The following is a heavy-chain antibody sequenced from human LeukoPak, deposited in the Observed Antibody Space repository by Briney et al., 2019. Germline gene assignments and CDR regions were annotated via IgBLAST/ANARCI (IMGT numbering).Heavy chain of an antibody. Sequence: GGSLRLSCAASGFTFRTYSMNWVRQAPGKGLEWVSYISSTSGTIYYADSMKGRLAISRDNAKNSLYLQMNSLRAEDTAVYYCARGGTTWAKIDYWGQGTLVTVSS. J-gene: IGHJ4*02. V-gene: IGHV3-48*04. CDR2: ISSTSGTI. CDR1: GFTFRTYS. CDR3: ARGGTTWAKIDY. D-gene: IGHD1-7*01.